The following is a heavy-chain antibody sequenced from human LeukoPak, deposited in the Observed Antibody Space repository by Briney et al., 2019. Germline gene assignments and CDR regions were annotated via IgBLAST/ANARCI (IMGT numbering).Heavy chain of an antibody. CDR1: AVTFNNYW. D-gene: IGHD3-3*01. CDR2: IYPGDSET. Sequence: GESLKISCKGSAVTFNNYWIGWVRQLPGKGLDWMGIIYPGDSETRYSPSFQGQVTMSVDKSINTAYLHWGSLKASDTAMYFCARLSTRLLDHWGQGTRVTVSS. J-gene: IGHJ4*02. V-gene: IGHV5-51*01. CDR3: ARLSTRLLDH.